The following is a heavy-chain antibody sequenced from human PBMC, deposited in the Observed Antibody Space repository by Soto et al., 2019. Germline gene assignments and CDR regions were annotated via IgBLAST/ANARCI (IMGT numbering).Heavy chain of an antibody. J-gene: IGHJ3*02. Sequence: SETLSLTCTFSCGSIISSSYYWGWIRQPPGKGLEWIGSIYYSGSTYYNPSLKSRVTISVDTSKNQFSLKLSSVTAADTAVYYCARLGRNYDSSGYYIIGAFDIWGQGTMVTVSS. CDR2: IYYSGST. CDR1: CGSIISSSYY. D-gene: IGHD3-22*01. V-gene: IGHV4-39*01. CDR3: ARLGRNYDSSGYYIIGAFDI.